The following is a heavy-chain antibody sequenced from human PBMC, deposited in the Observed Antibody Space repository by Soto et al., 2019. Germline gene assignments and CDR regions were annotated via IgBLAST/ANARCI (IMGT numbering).Heavy chain of an antibody. Sequence: PGGSLRLSCTVSGFTFSSYWMSWVRQAPGKGLEWVANIKKDGSEKYYVDSVKGRFTISRDNAKNSLYLQMNSLRADDTAVYYCAVDDLGATGYGGCDHWGQGTLVTVSS. CDR1: GFTFSSYW. J-gene: IGHJ4*02. V-gene: IGHV3-7*03. CDR2: IKKDGSEK. D-gene: IGHD5-12*01. CDR3: AVDDLGATGYGGCDH.